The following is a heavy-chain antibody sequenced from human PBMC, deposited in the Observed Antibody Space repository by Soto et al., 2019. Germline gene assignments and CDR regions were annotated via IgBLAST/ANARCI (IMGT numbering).Heavy chain of an antibody. CDR2: IIPIFGTA. CDR3: ARGGPAAGFDL. Sequence: ASVKVSCKASGGTFSSYAISWVRQAPGQGLEWMGGIIPIFGTANYAQKFQGRVTITADESTSTAYMELSSLRPEDTAVYYCARGGPAAGFDLWGQGTLVTVSS. J-gene: IGHJ4*02. D-gene: IGHD6-13*01. CDR1: GGTFSSYA. V-gene: IGHV1-69*13.